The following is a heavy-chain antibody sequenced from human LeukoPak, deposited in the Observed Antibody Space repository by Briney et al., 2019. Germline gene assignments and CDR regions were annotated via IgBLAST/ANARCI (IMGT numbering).Heavy chain of an antibody. CDR2: IYNSGST. CDR3: AIHKRDERRSYYYYGMEV. V-gene: IGHV4-59*08. J-gene: IGHJ6*02. Sequence: TSETLSFTCTGFGGYMSSDYVSSIRQPPGKGLEWIGYIYNSGSTNYNPSLKSRVTISMDTSKNQFSLRLTSVTAADTALYYCAIHKRDERRSYYYYGMEVWGQGTTVTVSS. CDR1: GGYMSSDY.